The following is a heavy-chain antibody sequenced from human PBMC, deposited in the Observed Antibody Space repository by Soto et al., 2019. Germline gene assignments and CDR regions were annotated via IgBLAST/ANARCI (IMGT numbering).Heavy chain of an antibody. D-gene: IGHD3-9*01. J-gene: IGHJ4*01. CDR1: GFSLSTTTVG. CDR2: IYWDDDR. CDR3: AQITPFDFKGYYFDY. Sequence: QITLKESGPTLVKPTQTLTLTCTFSGFSLSTTTVGVGWIRQPPGKALEWLALIYWDDDRRYIPSLKNRLTIHKYTFGGQVVLTMTNIDPVDIATYSCAQITPFDFKGYYFDYWGPGILVTVSS. V-gene: IGHV2-5*02.